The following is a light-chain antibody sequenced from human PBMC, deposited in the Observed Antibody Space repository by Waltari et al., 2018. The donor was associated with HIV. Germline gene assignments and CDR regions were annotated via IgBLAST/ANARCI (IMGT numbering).Light chain of an antibody. CDR1: QGISNS. CDR2: AAS. J-gene: IGKJ1*01. CDR3: HQYYSTRT. Sequence: DIQMTQSLSSLSASVGDRVTITCRASQGISNSLAWYQQKPGKAPKLLLYAASRLESGVPSRFSGSGSGTDYTLTISSLQPEDFATYDCHQYYSTRTFGQGTKVEIK. V-gene: IGKV1-NL1*01.